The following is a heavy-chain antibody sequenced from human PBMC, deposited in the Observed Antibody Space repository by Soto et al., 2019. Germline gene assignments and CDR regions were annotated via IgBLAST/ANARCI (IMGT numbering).Heavy chain of an antibody. CDR1: GSDFSAYS. J-gene: IGHJ6*02. V-gene: IGHV3-48*02. CDR2: VSMDSDTI. Sequence: GGSLRLSCRASGSDFSAYSMNWVRQAPGKGLEWIAYVSMDSDTIHYADSVKGRFTIPRDDAENSLFLQMNSLRDEDTATYYCARLYYDYVWGQGTTVTSP. D-gene: IGHD3-3*01. CDR3: ARLYYDYV.